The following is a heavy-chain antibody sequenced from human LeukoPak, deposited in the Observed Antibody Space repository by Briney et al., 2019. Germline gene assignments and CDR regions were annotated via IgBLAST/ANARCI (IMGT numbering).Heavy chain of an antibody. CDR3: ARERGAVGVTCAFDI. Sequence: ASVKVSCKASGYTFTSYGISWVRQAPGQGLEWMGWISTNNGNTNYAQKLQGRVTMTTDTSTSTAYMELRSLRSDDTAVYYCARERGAVGVTCAFDIWGQGTMVTVSS. D-gene: IGHD1-26*01. V-gene: IGHV1-18*01. CDR2: ISTNNGNT. J-gene: IGHJ3*02. CDR1: GYTFTSYG.